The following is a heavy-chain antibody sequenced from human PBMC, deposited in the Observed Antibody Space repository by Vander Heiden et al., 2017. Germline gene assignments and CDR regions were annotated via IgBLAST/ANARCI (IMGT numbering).Heavy chain of an antibody. V-gene: IGHV3-30-3*01. Sequence: QVQLVESGGGVVQPGRSLRLSCAASGFTFSSYAMHGVRQAPGKGLEWVAVISYDGSNKYYADSVKGRFTISRDNSKNTLYLQMNSLRAEDTAVYYCARDVLTHWELQDWGQGTLVTVSS. CDR3: ARDVLTHWELQD. D-gene: IGHD1-26*01. CDR2: ISYDGSNK. CDR1: GFTFSSYA. J-gene: IGHJ4*02.